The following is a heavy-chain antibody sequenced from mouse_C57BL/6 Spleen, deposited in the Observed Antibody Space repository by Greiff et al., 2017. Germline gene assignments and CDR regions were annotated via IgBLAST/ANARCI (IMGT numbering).Heavy chain of an antibody. V-gene: IGHV1-69*01. CDR2: IDPSDSYT. CDR3: AGKGSSGWYFDV. CDR1: GYTFTSYW. D-gene: IGHD1-1*01. Sequence: QVQLQQPGAELVMPGASVKLSCKASGYTFTSYWMHWVKQRPGQGLEWIGEIDPSDSYTNYNQKFKGKSTLTVDKSSSTAYMQLSSLTSEDSAVYYCAGKGSSGWYFDVWGTGTTVTVSS. J-gene: IGHJ1*03.